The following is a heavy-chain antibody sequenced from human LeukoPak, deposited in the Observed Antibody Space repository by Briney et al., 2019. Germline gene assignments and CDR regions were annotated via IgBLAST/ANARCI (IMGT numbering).Heavy chain of an antibody. CDR1: GDTFSSYA. V-gene: IGHV1-69*04. D-gene: IGHD6-19*01. Sequence: SVKVSCKASGDTFSSYAISWVRQAPGQGLEWMGRIIPILGIANYAQKFQGRVTITADKSTSTAYMELSSLRSEDTAVYYCARGLIAVAGTFDYWGQGTLVTVSS. CDR3: ARGLIAVAGTFDY. CDR2: IIPILGIA. J-gene: IGHJ4*02.